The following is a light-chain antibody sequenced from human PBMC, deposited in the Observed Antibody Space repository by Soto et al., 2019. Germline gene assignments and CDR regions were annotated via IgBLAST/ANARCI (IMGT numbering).Light chain of an antibody. Sequence: EIVLTQSPGALSLSPGERATLSCRASQSVPNNFLTWYQQKPGQAPMLLIYVASRRATGIPDRFSGSGSGKVSLLIISMLEDEDFAYYYCQQGLSSRTFGHGTKVELK. CDR3: QQGLSSRT. J-gene: IGKJ1*01. CDR2: VAS. CDR1: QSVPNNF. V-gene: IGKV3-20*01.